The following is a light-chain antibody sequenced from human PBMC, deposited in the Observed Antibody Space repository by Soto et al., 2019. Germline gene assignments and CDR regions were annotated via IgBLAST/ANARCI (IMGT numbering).Light chain of an antibody. CDR3: NSYAGNNNLV. Sequence: QSALTQPPSASGSPGQSVTISCTGTSSDVGDYNYVSWYQQHPGKAPKHMIYEVNKRSSGVPDRLSGSKSGNTASLTVSGLQAEDQADYYCNSYAGNNNLVFGGGTKLTFL. CDR1: SSDVGDYNY. CDR2: EVN. J-gene: IGLJ2*01. V-gene: IGLV2-8*01.